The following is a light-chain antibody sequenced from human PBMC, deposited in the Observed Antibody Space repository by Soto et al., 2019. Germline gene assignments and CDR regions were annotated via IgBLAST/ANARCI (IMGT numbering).Light chain of an antibody. CDR2: DVN. CDR1: SSDVGGYNF. Sequence: QSALTQPRSVSESPGQSVTISCTGTSSDVGGYNFVSWYQQHPGKAPKLMIYDVNKRPSGVPGRFSGSKSGNTASLTISGLQAEDEADYYCCSYAGTYTHYVFGTGTKVTVL. V-gene: IGLV2-11*01. J-gene: IGLJ1*01. CDR3: CSYAGTYTHYV.